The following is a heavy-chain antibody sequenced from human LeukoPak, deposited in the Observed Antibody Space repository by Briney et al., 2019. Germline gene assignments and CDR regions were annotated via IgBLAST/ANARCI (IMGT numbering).Heavy chain of an antibody. CDR3: ARSGVSGSYPNWFDP. CDR1: GGSISSSSYY. J-gene: IGHJ5*02. CDR2: IYYSGST. Sequence: SETLSLTCTVSGGSISSSSYYWGWIRQPPGKGLEWIGSIYYSGSTYYNPSLKSRVTISVDTSKNQFSLKLSSVTAADTAVYYCARSGVSGSYPNWFDPWGQGTLVTVSS. D-gene: IGHD1-26*01. V-gene: IGHV4-39*01.